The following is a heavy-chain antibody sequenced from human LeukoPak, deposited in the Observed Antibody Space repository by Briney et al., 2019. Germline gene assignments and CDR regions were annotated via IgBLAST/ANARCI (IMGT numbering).Heavy chain of an antibody. J-gene: IGHJ4*02. V-gene: IGHV3-48*01. Sequence: GGSLRLSCAASAFTFSHYSMNWLRQAPGKGLEWLSYIRGRRYPIHYADCVRGRFTISRDNAKNSMYLQMNSLRAEDTAVYYCARDRLTSGSYFFDYWGQGSLVTVSS. CDR3: ARDRLTSGSYFFDY. CDR2: IRGRRYPI. CDR1: AFTFSHYS. D-gene: IGHD1-26*01.